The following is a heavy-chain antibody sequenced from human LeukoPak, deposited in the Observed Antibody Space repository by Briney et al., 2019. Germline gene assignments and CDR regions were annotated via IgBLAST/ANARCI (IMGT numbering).Heavy chain of an antibody. D-gene: IGHD4-11*01. CDR3: AKDRTVTSSRWYFDL. CDR2: ISGSGGTT. V-gene: IGHV3-23*01. J-gene: IGHJ2*01. Sequence: GGSLRLSCTASGFTFNTYAMTWVRQAPGKGLEWVSGISGSGGTTYYADSVKGRFTISRDNSKNTLYLQMNSLRAEDTAVYYCAKDRTVTSSRWYFDLWGRGTLVTVSS. CDR1: GFTFNTYA.